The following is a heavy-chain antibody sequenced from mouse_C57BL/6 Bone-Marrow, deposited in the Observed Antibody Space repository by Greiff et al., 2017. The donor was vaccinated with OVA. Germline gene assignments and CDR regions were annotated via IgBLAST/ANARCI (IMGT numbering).Heavy chain of an antibody. V-gene: IGHV5-6*01. Sequence: EVKVVESGGDLVKPGGSLKLSCAASGFTFSSYGMSWVRQTPDKRLEWVATISRGGSYTYYPDSVKGRFTISRDNAKNTLYLQMSSLKSEDTAMYYCARQTALAWFAYWGQGTLVTVSA. J-gene: IGHJ3*01. CDR3: ARQTALAWFAY. D-gene: IGHD3-2*01. CDR1: GFTFSSYG. CDR2: ISRGGSYT.